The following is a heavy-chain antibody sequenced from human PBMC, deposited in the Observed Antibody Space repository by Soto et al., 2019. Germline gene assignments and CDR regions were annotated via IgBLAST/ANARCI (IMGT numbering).Heavy chain of an antibody. CDR2: ISYDGSNK. Sequence: GGSLRLSCAASGFTFSSYGMHWVRQAPGKGLEWVAVISYDGSNKYYADSVKGRFTISRDNSKNTLYLQMNSLRAEDTAVYYCAKLLVYYYYMDVWGKGTTVTVSS. D-gene: IGHD2-15*01. CDR3: AKLLVYYYYMDV. V-gene: IGHV3-30*18. J-gene: IGHJ6*03. CDR1: GFTFSSYG.